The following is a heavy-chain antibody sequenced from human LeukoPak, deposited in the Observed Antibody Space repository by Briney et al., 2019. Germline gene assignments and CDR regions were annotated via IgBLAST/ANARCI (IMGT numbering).Heavy chain of an antibody. CDR3: ARGSYYYGPGSYYRQRNNWFDP. CDR2: IYTSGST. J-gene: IGHJ5*02. V-gene: IGHV4-4*07. D-gene: IGHD3-10*01. CDR1: GGSISSYY. Sequence: SETLSLTCSVSGGSISSYYWSWIRQPAGKGLEWIGRIYTSGSTNYNPSLKSRVTMSVDTSKNQFSLKLSSVTAADTAVYYCARGSYYYGPGSYYRQRNNWFDPWGQGTLVTVSS.